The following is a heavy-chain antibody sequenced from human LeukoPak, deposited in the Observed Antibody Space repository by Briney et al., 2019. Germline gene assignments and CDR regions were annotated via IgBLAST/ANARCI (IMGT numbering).Heavy chain of an antibody. J-gene: IGHJ4*02. Sequence: PGGSLRHSCAASGFTFSSYAIHWVRQAPGKGLEYVSGISDNGGSTYYANSVEGRFTISRDNSKNTLHLQMGSLRAEDMAVYYCAREGWAFDYWGQGTLVTVSS. V-gene: IGHV3-64*01. D-gene: IGHD5-24*01. CDR3: AREGWAFDY. CDR1: GFTFSSYA. CDR2: ISDNGGST.